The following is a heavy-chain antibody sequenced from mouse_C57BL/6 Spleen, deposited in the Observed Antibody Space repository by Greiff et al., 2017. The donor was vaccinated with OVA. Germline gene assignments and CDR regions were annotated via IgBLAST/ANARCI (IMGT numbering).Heavy chain of an antibody. V-gene: IGHV1-54*01. Sequence: QVQLQQSGAELVRPGTSVKVSCKASGYAFTNYLIEWVKQRPGQGLEWIGVINPGSGGTNYNEKFKGKATLTADKSSSTAYMQLSSLTSEDSAVYFCARGGYMTGYFCVWGTGTTVTVSS. CDR1: GYAFTNYL. CDR2: INPGSGGT. CDR3: ARGGYMTGYFCV. J-gene: IGHJ1*03. D-gene: IGHD3-2*02.